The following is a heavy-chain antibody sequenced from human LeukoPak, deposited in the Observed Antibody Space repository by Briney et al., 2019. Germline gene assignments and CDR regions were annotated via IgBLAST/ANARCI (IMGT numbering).Heavy chain of an antibody. J-gene: IGHJ6*02. CDR1: GGSISSYY. CDR3: ASSYCSGGSCYYYGMDV. D-gene: IGHD2-15*01. Sequence: PSETLSLTCTVSGGSISSYYWSWIRQPPGKGLEWIGYIYYSGSTNYNPSLKSRVTISVDTSKNQFSLKLSSVTAADTAVYYCASSYCSGGSCYYYGMDVWGQGTTVTVSS. CDR2: IYYSGST. V-gene: IGHV4-59*12.